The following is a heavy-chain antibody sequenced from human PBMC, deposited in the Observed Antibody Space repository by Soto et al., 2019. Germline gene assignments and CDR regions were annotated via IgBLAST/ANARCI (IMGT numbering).Heavy chain of an antibody. CDR1: GYSFATSG. V-gene: IGHV1-18*01. Sequence: QVKLVQSGTEVKKPGASIKVSCKASGYSFATSGMSWVRQAPGQGLEWMGWISAYNGNTNYDQNRQVRVTMTTDTSTSTADLEVRNLRSDDTSVYYCARAGQYYDASGYANWGQGTLVTVSS. D-gene: IGHD3-22*01. J-gene: IGHJ4*02. CDR2: ISAYNGNT. CDR3: ARAGQYYDASGYAN.